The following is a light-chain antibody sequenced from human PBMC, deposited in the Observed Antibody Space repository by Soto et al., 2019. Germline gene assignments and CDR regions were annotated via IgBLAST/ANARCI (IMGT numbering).Light chain of an antibody. CDR2: KAS. Sequence: DIQMTQSPSTLSASVGDRVTITCRASESISSWLVWYQQKPGKAPNLLIYKASSLKSGVPSRFSGSGSGTEFTLTISSLQPDDFATYYCQHYNSYSEAFGQGTMVDTK. V-gene: IGKV1-5*03. CDR3: QHYNSYSEA. J-gene: IGKJ1*01. CDR1: ESISSW.